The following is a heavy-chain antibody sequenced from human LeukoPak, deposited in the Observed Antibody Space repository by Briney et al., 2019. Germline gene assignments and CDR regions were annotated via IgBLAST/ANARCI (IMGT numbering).Heavy chain of an antibody. CDR3: ARLPYYYGSGTQAGGYYYYMDV. CDR1: GYTFTGYY. Sequence: ASVKVSCKASGYTFTGYYMHWVRQAPGQGLEWMGWINPNSGGTNYAQKFQGRVTMTRDTSISTAYMELIRLRSDDTAVYYCARLPYYYGSGTQAGGYYYYMDVWGKGTTVTVSS. V-gene: IGHV1-2*02. CDR2: INPNSGGT. D-gene: IGHD3-10*01. J-gene: IGHJ6*03.